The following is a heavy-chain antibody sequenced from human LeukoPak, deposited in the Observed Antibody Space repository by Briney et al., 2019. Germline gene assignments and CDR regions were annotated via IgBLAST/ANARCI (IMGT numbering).Heavy chain of an antibody. Sequence: PGGSLRLSCAASGFTFSSYEMNWVRQAPGKGLEWVSYISSSGSTIYYADSVKGRFTISRDNAKNSLYLQMNSLRAEDTAVYYCAGARSEWWELPNDYWGQGTLVTVSS. V-gene: IGHV3-48*03. D-gene: IGHD1-26*01. J-gene: IGHJ4*02. CDR1: GFTFSSYE. CDR2: ISSSGSTI. CDR3: AGARSEWWELPNDY.